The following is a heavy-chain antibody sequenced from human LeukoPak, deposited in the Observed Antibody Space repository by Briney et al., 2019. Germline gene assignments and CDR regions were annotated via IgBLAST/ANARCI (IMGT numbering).Heavy chain of an antibody. D-gene: IGHD1-1*01. CDR2: INPSGGST. CDR1: GYTFINYY. J-gene: IGHJ4*02. Sequence: ASVTVSFTASGYTFINYYIHWVRQAPGQGLEWVGIINPSGGSTTYAQKFQGRVSMTRDTSTSTVYMELSRLESDDTALYYCARHSLPGTTPFDYWGQGTLVTVSS. CDR3: ARHSLPGTTPFDY. V-gene: IGHV1-46*01.